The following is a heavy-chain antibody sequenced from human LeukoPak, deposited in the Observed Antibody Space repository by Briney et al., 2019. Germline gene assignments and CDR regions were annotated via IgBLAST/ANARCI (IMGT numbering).Heavy chain of an antibody. Sequence: SETLSLTCAVSGGSFSRYYWSWIRQPPGKGLEWMGEINHRGSNNYNPSLKSRVTISVDTSKNQFSLKLNSVTAADTAIYYCARGNMWDYRRYYYSMDIWGKGTTVTVSS. CDR3: ARGNMWDYRRYYYSMDI. V-gene: IGHV4-34*01. CDR2: INHRGSN. J-gene: IGHJ6*03. D-gene: IGHD4-11*01. CDR1: GGSFSRYY.